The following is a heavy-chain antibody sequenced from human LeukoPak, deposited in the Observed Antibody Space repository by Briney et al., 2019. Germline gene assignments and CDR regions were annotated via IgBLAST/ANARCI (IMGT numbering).Heavy chain of an antibody. J-gene: IGHJ6*02. CDR2: IYYSGST. Sequence: SETPSLTCTVSGGSISSYYWSWIRQPPGKGLEWIGYIYYSGSTNYNPSLKSRVTISVDTSKNQFSLKLSSVTAADTAVYYCARGIAAAGIGYLGYYYYYGMDVWGQGTTVTVSS. CDR1: GGSISSYY. D-gene: IGHD6-13*01. V-gene: IGHV4-59*08. CDR3: ARGIAAAGIGYLGYYYYYGMDV.